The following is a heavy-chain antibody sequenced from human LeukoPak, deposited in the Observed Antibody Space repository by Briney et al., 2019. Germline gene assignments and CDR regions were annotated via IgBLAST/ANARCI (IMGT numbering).Heavy chain of an antibody. Sequence: GRSLRLSCAASGFTFDDYAMHWVRQAPGKGLEWVSGISWNSGSIGYADSVKGRFTISRDNAKNSLYLQMNSLRAEDTALYYCAKDITDSGSYPLDYWGQGTLVTVSS. CDR3: AKDITDSGSYPLDY. D-gene: IGHD1-26*01. CDR1: GFTFDDYA. CDR2: ISWNSGSI. V-gene: IGHV3-9*01. J-gene: IGHJ4*02.